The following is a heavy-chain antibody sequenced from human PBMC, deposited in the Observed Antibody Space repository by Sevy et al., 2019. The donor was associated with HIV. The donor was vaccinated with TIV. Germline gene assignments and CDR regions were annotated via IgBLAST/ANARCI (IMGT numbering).Heavy chain of an antibody. CDR2: INPNSGAT. CDR3: TVERGLLRPEYFFDY. D-gene: IGHD3-10*01. V-gene: IGHV1-2*02. J-gene: IGHJ4*02. CDR1: GYTFTRYY. Sequence: ASVKVSCKASGYTFTRYYMHWVRQAPGQGLEWMGWINPNSGATNYAQKVQDRVTMTRDTSITTAYMELGRLASDVAAVYYCTVERGLLRPEYFFDYWGQGTLVTVSS.